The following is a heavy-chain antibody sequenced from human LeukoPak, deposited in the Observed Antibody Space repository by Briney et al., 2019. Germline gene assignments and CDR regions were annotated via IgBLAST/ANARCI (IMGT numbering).Heavy chain of an antibody. D-gene: IGHD3-22*01. CDR3: ARPYYDSSIDY. J-gene: IGHJ4*02. CDR1: GGSISSSSYY. CDR2: IYYSGST. V-gene: IGHV4-39*01. Sequence: SETLPLTCTVSGGSISSSSYYWGWIRQPPGKGLEWIGSIYYSGSTYYNPSLKSRVTISVDTSKNQFSLKLSSVTAADTAVYYCARPYYDSSIDYWGQGTLVTVSS.